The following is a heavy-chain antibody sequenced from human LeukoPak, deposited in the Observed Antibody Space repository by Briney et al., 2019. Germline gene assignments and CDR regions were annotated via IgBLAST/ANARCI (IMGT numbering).Heavy chain of an antibody. J-gene: IGHJ1*01. Sequence: HPGGSLRLSCAASGFTLSSYSMHWVRQAPGKGLEFVSAISKNGGRTYYANSVKGRFTISRDISKNMLYLQMGSLRPEDMAVYYCARVDSGSACASWGQGILVTVSS. V-gene: IGHV3-64*01. CDR1: GFTLSSYS. CDR2: ISKNGGRT. CDR3: ARVDSGSACAS. D-gene: IGHD6-19*01.